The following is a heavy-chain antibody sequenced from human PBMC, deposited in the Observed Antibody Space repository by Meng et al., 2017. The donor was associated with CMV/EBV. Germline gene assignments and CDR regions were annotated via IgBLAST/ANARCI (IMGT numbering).Heavy chain of an antibody. Sequence: SETLSLTCAISGDSVSSNSAAWNWIRQSPSRGLEWLGRTYYRSKWYNDYAVSVKSRITINPDTSKNQFPLQLNSVTPEDTAVYYCARDIASYYYDSSGYPNLYYYYGMDVWGQGTTVTVSS. CDR1: GDSVSSNSAA. CDR2: TYYRSKWYN. CDR3: ARDIASYYYDSSGYPNLYYYYGMDV. J-gene: IGHJ6*02. D-gene: IGHD3-22*01. V-gene: IGHV6-1*01.